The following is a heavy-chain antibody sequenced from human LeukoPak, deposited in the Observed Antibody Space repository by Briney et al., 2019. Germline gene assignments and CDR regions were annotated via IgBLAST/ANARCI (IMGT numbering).Heavy chain of an antibody. D-gene: IGHD6-19*01. J-gene: IGHJ5*02. CDR2: INPNSGGT. V-gene: IGHV1-2*06. CDR3: AKEPAPYSSGWYFPDDH. Sequence: PGASVKVSCKASGYTFTGYYMHWVRQAPGQGLEWMGRINPNSGGTNYAQKFQGRVTMTRDTSISTAYMELSRLRSDDTAVYYCAKEPAPYSSGWYFPDDHWGQGALVTVSS. CDR1: GYTFTGYY.